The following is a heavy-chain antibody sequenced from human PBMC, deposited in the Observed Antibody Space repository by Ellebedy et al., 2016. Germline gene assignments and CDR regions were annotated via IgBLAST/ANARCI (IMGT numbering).Heavy chain of an antibody. J-gene: IGHJ3*01. Sequence: ASVKVSCKTSGHSLTSSSMTWVRQAPGQGLEWMGWIDTNTGNRIYAQGLTGRFAFSLDTSVSTAYLQISSLKAEDTAIYYCASWGGGEFDFWGQGTMVTVSS. CDR3: ASWGGGEFDF. D-gene: IGHD2-21*01. CDR1: GHSLTSSS. V-gene: IGHV7-4-1*02. CDR2: IDTNTGNR.